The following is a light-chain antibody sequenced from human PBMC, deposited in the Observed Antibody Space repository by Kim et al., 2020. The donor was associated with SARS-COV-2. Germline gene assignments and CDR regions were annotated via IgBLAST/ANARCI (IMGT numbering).Light chain of an antibody. Sequence: SPADRATLPRRASRSVSGDYLAWYQQKPGQAPRRVIYGASTRATGIPDRFSGSGSGTDFTLTINRLEPEDFAVYYCQQYAGSPLYSFGQGTKLEI. CDR3: QQYAGSPLYS. J-gene: IGKJ2*03. CDR2: GAS. CDR1: RSVSGDY. V-gene: IGKV3-20*01.